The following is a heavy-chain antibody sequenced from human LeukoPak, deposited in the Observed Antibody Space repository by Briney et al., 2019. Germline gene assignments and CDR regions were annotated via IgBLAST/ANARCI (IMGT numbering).Heavy chain of an antibody. V-gene: IGHV3-23*01. D-gene: IGHD4-17*01. CDR3: AKERTVTTLGIFYPEYYFDY. J-gene: IGHJ4*02. Sequence: GGSLRLSCAASGFTFSSYAMSWVRQAPGKGLEWVSAISGSGGSTYYADSVKGRFTISRDNSRNTLYLQMNSLRAEDTAVYYCAKERTVTTLGIFYPEYYFDYWGQGTLVTVSS. CDR2: ISGSGGST. CDR1: GFTFSSYA.